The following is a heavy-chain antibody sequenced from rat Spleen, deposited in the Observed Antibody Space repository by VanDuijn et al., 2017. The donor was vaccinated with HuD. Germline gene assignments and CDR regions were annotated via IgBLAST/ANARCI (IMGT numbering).Heavy chain of an antibody. Sequence: QVQLKESGPGLVQPSETLSLTCTVSGFSLTSYNVHWVRQPPGKGLEWMGVMWSSGGTDYNSAIKSRLSISRDTSKSQVFLKMNSLQTEDTAIYYCTRSPYNNYVMDAWGQGVSVTVSS. J-gene: IGHJ4*01. V-gene: IGHV2-45*01. CDR1: GFSLTSYN. CDR3: TRSPYNNYVMDA. D-gene: IGHD1-10*01. CDR2: MWSSGGT.